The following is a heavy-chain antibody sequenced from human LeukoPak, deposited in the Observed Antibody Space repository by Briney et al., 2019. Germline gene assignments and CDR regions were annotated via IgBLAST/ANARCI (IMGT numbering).Heavy chain of an antibody. CDR1: GFTFSNYW. V-gene: IGHV3-7*01. J-gene: IGHJ3*02. Sequence: GGSLRLSCAASGFTFSNYWMTWVRQSPGKGLEWVANIKEGGSEKYYVDSVKGRFTISRDNAKNSLYLQMNSLRAEDTAVYYCAGVRDYTSAFDIWGQGTMVTVSS. D-gene: IGHD4-11*01. CDR2: IKEGGSEK. CDR3: AGVRDYTSAFDI.